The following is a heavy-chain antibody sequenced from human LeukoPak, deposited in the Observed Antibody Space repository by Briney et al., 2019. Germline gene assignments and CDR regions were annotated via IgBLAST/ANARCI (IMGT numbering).Heavy chain of an antibody. V-gene: IGHV4-34*01. D-gene: IGHD6-6*01. J-gene: IGHJ5*02. CDR3: ARGFPSSSRWFDP. Sequence: SETLSLTCGVYAGSFSGYHWTWIRLRPGKGLEWIGDINHSGSAHYNPSLKSRVTISVDTSNNQFSLNLHSVTAADTAVYYCARGFPSSSRWFDPWGQGTLVTVPS. CDR1: AGSFSGYH. CDR2: INHSGSA.